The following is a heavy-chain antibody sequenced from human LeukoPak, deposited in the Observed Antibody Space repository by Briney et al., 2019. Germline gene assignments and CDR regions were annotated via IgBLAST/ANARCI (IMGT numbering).Heavy chain of an antibody. J-gene: IGHJ4*02. Sequence: SETLSLTCIVSGGSISSSIYYWAWVRQPPGKGLEWIGTVFYNGATQYSPSLRSRVTISIDTSTNQFSLNLKSVTAADTAVYYCARHPPPGNNGYKGFIDNWGQGTLVIVSS. CDR1: GGSISSSIYY. D-gene: IGHD5-24*01. CDR2: VFYNGAT. CDR3: ARHPPPGNNGYKGFIDN. V-gene: IGHV4-39*01.